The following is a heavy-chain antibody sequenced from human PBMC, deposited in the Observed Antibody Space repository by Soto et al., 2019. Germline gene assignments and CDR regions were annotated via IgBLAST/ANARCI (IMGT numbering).Heavy chain of an antibody. V-gene: IGHV4-59*01. CDR2: IYYSGST. CDR3: ARVRPHLGYCSSTRCRLNWFDP. J-gene: IGHJ5*02. D-gene: IGHD2-2*01. CDR1: GGSISSYY. Sequence: SETLSLTCTVSGGSISSYYWSWIRQPPGKGLEWIGYIYYSGSTNYNPSLKSRVTISVDTSKNQFSLKLSSVTAADTAVYYCARVRPHLGYCSSTRCRLNWFDPWGQGTLVTVSS.